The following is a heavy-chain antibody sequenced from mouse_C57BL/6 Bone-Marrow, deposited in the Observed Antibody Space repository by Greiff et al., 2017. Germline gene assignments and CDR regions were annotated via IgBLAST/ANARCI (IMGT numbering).Heavy chain of an antibody. V-gene: IGHV1-55*01. J-gene: IGHJ4*01. Sequence: QVQLQQPGAELVKPGASVKMSCKASGYTFTSYWITWVKQRPGQGLEWIGDIYPGSGSTNYNEKFKGKATLTADKSSSTAYMELRSLTSEDSAVYFCAREGFYDAMDYWGQGTSVTVSS. D-gene: IGHD2-3*01. CDR1: GYTFTSYW. CDR3: AREGFYDAMDY. CDR2: IYPGSGST.